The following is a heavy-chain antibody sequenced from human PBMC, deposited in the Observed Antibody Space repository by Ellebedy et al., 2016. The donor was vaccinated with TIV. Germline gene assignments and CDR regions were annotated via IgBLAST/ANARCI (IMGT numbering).Heavy chain of an antibody. Sequence: SETLSLTXTVSGGSISGYYWSWIRQPPGKGLEWIGEINHSGSANYNPSLKSRVTISVDTSKNQFSLKLSSVTAADTAVYYCASHNGLYYFDYWGQGTLVTVSS. CDR3: ASHNGLYYFDY. V-gene: IGHV4-34*01. CDR1: GGSISGYY. CDR2: INHSGSA. J-gene: IGHJ4*02. D-gene: IGHD3/OR15-3a*01.